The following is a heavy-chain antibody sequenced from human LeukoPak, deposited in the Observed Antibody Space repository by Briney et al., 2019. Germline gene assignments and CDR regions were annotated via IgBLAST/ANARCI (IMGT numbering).Heavy chain of an antibody. J-gene: IGHJ4*02. CDR2: ISSSSSTI. Sequence: PGGSLRLSCAASGFTFSSYSMNWVRQAPGKGLEWVSYISSSSSTIYYADSVKGRFTISRDNAKNSLYLQMNSLRAEDTAVYYCAKDLEQWLVQPYYDFDYWGQGTLVTVSS. CDR3: AKDLEQWLVQPYYDFDY. D-gene: IGHD6-19*01. CDR1: GFTFSSYS. V-gene: IGHV3-48*01.